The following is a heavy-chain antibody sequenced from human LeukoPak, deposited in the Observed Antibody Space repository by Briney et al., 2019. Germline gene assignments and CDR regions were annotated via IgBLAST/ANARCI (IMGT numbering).Heavy chain of an antibody. V-gene: IGHV4-34*01. Sequence: SETLSLTCAVYGGSFSGYYWSWIRQPPGKGLEWIGEINHSGSTNYNPSLKSRVTISVDTSKNQFSLKLSSVTAADTAVYYCARGPGINGGYAAVWGYYYYMDVWGKGTTVTVSS. CDR2: INHSGST. J-gene: IGHJ6*03. CDR3: ARGPGINGGYAAVWGYYYYMDV. D-gene: IGHD5-12*01. CDR1: GGSFSGYY.